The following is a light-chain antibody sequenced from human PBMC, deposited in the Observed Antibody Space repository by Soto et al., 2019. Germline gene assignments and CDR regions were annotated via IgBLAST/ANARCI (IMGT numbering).Light chain of an antibody. V-gene: IGKV3-20*01. CDR2: GPF. CDR3: QLFGSSRP. J-gene: IGKJ1*01. Sequence: EIVLTHSPGTLSLSPGERATLSFRASQSVSNNYLAWYQQKPGQGPRLLIFGPFSRATGIPDRFSGSGSGTDFTLTISRLEPEDFAVYYCQLFGSSRPCGQGNKGDIK. CDR1: QSVSNNY.